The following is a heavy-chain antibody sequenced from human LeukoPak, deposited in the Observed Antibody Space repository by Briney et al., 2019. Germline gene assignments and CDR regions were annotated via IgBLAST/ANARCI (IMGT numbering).Heavy chain of an antibody. CDR2: INPNSGGT. CDR3: ARVGGRDYYDSSGYYLGY. Sequence: ASVKVSCKASGHTFTGYYMHWVRQAPGQGLEWMGWINPNSGGTNYAQKFQGRVTMTRDTSISTAYMELSRLRSDDTAVYYCARVGGRDYYDSSGYYLGYWGQGTLVTVSS. V-gene: IGHV1-2*02. CDR1: GHTFTGYY. D-gene: IGHD3-22*01. J-gene: IGHJ4*02.